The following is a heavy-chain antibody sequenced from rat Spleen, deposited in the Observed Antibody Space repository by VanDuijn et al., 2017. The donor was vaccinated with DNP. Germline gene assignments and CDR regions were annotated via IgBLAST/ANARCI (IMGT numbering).Heavy chain of an antibody. CDR3: AREGAMGYVMDA. Sequence: EVQLVESGGGLVQPGRSLKLSCAASGFTFSDYYMAWVRQAPTKGLEWVASISTSGGSTYYRDSVKGRFTVSRDNAKSTLYLQMDSLRSEDTATYYCAREGAMGYVMDAWGQGVMVTVSS. V-gene: IGHV5-25*01. CDR2: ISTSGGST. CDR1: GFTFSDYY. J-gene: IGHJ4*01. D-gene: IGHD1-7*01.